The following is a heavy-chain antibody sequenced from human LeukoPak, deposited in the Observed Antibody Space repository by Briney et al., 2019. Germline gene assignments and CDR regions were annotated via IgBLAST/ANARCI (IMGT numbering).Heavy chain of an antibody. CDR3: ARIGMENFYDL. V-gene: IGHV3-64*02. Sequence: GGSLRLSCVASGFTFSGFSMHWIRQAPGRGLEYVSAINGNGDKTFYTDSVRGRFTILRDNSKNTLFLQMGSLRGEDTALYFCARIGMENFYDLWGQGTLVTVSS. J-gene: IGHJ5*02. CDR2: INGNGDKT. CDR1: GFTFSGFS. D-gene: IGHD2/OR15-2a*01.